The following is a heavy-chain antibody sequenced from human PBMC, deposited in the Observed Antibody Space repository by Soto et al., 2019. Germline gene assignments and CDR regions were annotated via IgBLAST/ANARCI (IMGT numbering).Heavy chain of an antibody. CDR1: GFKFSNYA. CDR3: AKDRRAGGNSAFYFDF. CDR2: ISATGGGT. D-gene: IGHD3-16*01. Sequence: GGSLRLSCAASGFKFSNYAMSWVRQAPGKGLEWVSPISATGGGTYYADSVKGRFTISRDNSHNTLYLQVHSLTAEDTAVYYCAKDRRAGGNSAFYFDFWGQGAQVTVSS. V-gene: IGHV3-23*01. J-gene: IGHJ4*02.